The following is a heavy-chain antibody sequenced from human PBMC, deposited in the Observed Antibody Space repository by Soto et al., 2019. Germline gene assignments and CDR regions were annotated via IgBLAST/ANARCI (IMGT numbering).Heavy chain of an antibody. V-gene: IGHV3-21*01. CDR1: GFTFSSYS. D-gene: IGHD6-19*01. CDR3: ARAKRSRGWYEEY. J-gene: IGHJ4*02. CDR2: ISSSSSYI. Sequence: EVQLVESGGGLVKPGGSLRLSCAASGFTFSSYSMNWVRQAPGKGLEWVSSISSSSSYIYYADSVTGRCTISRDNAKNSLYLQMNTPTAEHTAVYYCARAKRSRGWYEEYWGQGTLVTATS.